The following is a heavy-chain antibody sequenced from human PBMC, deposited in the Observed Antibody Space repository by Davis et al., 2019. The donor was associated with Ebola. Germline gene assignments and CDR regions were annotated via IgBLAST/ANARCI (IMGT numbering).Heavy chain of an antibody. Sequence: GESLKISCKGSGYSFTSYWIGWVRQMPGKGLEWMGIIYPGDSDTRYSPSFQCQVIISADESISTAYLQWNTLQASDTAVYYCARLYGPGHYLNWYFNLWGRGTLVTVSS. CDR3: ARLYGPGHYLNWYFNL. J-gene: IGHJ2*01. CDR1: GYSFTSYW. V-gene: IGHV5-51*01. CDR2: IYPGDSDT. D-gene: IGHD3-10*01.